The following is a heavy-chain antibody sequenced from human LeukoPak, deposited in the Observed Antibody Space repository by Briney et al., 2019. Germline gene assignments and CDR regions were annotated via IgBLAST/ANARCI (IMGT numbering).Heavy chain of an antibody. CDR3: ARDWHYYDSSGYCPTFDY. D-gene: IGHD3-22*01. V-gene: IGHV3-20*04. CDR1: GFTFDDYG. J-gene: IGHJ4*02. CDR2: INWNGGST. Sequence: GGSLRLSCAASGFTFDDYGMSWVRPAPGKGLEWVSGINWNGGSTGYADSVKGRFTISRDNAKNSLYLQMNSLRAEDTAVYYCARDWHYYDSSGYCPTFDYWGQGTLVTVSS.